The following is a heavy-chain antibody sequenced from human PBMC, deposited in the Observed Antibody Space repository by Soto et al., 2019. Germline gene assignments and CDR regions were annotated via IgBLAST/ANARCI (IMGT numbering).Heavy chain of an antibody. D-gene: IGHD1-26*01. CDR1: GGSLSGYY. Sequence: QVQLQQRGAGLLKPSETLSLTCAVSGGSLSGYYWSWIRQPHGQALEWIGEFNHSGDTNYNPSLKSRVSISADTSKNEVFLNLSSVAAADTAMYYCARHHGRCRSIAGAADFWGQGTLVTVSS. J-gene: IGHJ4*02. CDR2: FNHSGDT. V-gene: IGHV4-34*01. CDR3: ARHHGRCRSIAGAADF.